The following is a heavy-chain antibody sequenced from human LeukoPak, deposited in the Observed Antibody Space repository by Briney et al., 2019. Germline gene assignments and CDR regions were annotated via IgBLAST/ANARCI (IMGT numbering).Heavy chain of an antibody. CDR1: GGTFSSYA. D-gene: IGHD3-16*01. Sequence: SVKVSCKASGGTFSSYAISWVRQAPGQGLEWMGRIIPILGIANYAQKFQGRVTITADKSASTAYMELSSLRSEDTAVYYCARGWDYLDYWGQGTLVTVSS. CDR2: IIPILGIA. J-gene: IGHJ4*02. CDR3: ARGWDYLDY. V-gene: IGHV1-69*04.